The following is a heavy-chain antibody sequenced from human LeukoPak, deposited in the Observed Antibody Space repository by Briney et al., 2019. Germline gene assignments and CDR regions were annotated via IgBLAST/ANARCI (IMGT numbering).Heavy chain of an antibody. CDR3: ARQQRGAFDY. Sequence: SQTLSLTCAISGDSVSSNTPAWNWIRQSPSRGLEWLGRTYYRSKWYNDYAVSVRSRITINPDTAKNQFSLQLNSVTPEDTAVYCCARQQRGAFDYWGQGTLVTVSS. D-gene: IGHD6-13*01. J-gene: IGHJ4*02. CDR1: GDSVSSNTPA. V-gene: IGHV6-1*01. CDR2: TYYRSKWYN.